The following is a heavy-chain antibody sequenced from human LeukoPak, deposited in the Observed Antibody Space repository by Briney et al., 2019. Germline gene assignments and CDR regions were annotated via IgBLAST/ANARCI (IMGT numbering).Heavy chain of an antibody. V-gene: IGHV3-33*01. CDR2: IWYDGSNK. Sequence: PGGSLRLSCAASGFTFSSYGMHWVRQAPGKGLEWVAVIWYDGSNKYYADSVKGRFTISRDNSKNTLYLKMNSLRAEDTAVYYCAREGGSGSFDYWGQGTLVTVSS. D-gene: IGHD3-10*01. CDR1: GFTFSSYG. CDR3: AREGGSGSFDY. J-gene: IGHJ4*02.